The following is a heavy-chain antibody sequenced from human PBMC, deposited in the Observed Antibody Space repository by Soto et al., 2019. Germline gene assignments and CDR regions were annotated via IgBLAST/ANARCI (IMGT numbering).Heavy chain of an antibody. CDR2: ISSSSSTI. CDR3: ASDDWLSTRVVAATDY. D-gene: IGHD2-15*01. Sequence: GGSLRLSCAASGFTFSSYSMNWVRQAPGKGLEWASYISSSSSTIYYADSVKGRFTISRDNAKNSLYLQMNSLRDEDTAVYYCASDDWLSTRVVAATDYWGQGTLVTVS. J-gene: IGHJ4*02. V-gene: IGHV3-48*02. CDR1: GFTFSSYS.